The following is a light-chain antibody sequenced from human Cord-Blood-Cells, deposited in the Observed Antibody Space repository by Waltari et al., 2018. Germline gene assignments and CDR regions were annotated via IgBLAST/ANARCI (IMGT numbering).Light chain of an antibody. CDR2: WAS. Sequence: DIVMTQSPDSLAVSLGEWASTTRKSSQSVLYSSNNKNYLAWYQQKPGQPPKLLIYWASTRESGVPDRFSGSGSGTDFTLTISSLQAEDVAVYYCQQYYSTPQTFGGGTKVEIK. CDR3: QQYYSTPQT. CDR1: QSVLYSSNNKNY. J-gene: IGKJ4*01. V-gene: IGKV4-1*01.